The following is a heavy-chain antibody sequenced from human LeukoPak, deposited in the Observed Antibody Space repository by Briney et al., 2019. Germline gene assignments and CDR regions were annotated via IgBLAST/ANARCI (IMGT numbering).Heavy chain of an antibody. CDR1: GESFSAYS. J-gene: IGHJ5*02. CDR2: INHSGST. Sequence: SETLSLTCAVYGESFSAYSWSWIRQPPGKGLEWIGDINHSGSTNYNPSLKSRVTISLDTSKNQFSLKLSSVAAADTAVYYCARGEEGGYTYGYWFDPWAREPWSPSPQ. D-gene: IGHD5-18*01. CDR3: ARGEEGGYTYGYWFDP. V-gene: IGHV4-34*01.